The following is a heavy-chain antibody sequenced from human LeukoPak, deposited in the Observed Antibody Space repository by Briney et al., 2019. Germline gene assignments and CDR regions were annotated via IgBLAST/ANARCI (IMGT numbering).Heavy chain of an antibody. CDR1: GGSISSYY. CDR3: ARHHTGYTSGWSSFFDY. J-gene: IGHJ4*02. Sequence: PSETLSLTCTVSGGSISSYYWSWIRQPPGKGLEWITYISDIGSINYNPSLKSRVTISLDTSKNQFSLKLSSVTAADTAAYYCARHHTGYTSGWSSFFDYWGQGILVTVSS. D-gene: IGHD6-19*01. CDR2: ISDIGSI. V-gene: IGHV4-59*08.